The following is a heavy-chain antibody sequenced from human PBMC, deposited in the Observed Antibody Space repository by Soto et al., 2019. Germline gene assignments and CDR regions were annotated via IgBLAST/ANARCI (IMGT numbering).Heavy chain of an antibody. D-gene: IGHD2-15*01. CDR3: AREDGGGPFDF. Sequence: EVQLLEFGGGLVRPGGSLRLSCAASGFIFSSYAMHWVRQAPGKGLEWVSGISGHGGDMYYADSVKGRFTISRDTATSTLYLQMDSLRADDTAVYYCAREDGGGPFDFWGQGTLVTVSS. CDR2: ISGHGGDM. J-gene: IGHJ4*02. CDR1: GFIFSSYA. V-gene: IGHV3-23*01.